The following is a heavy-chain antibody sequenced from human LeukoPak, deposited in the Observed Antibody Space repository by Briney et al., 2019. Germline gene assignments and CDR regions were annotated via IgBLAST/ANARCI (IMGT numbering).Heavy chain of an antibody. V-gene: IGHV6-1*01. CDR3: ARDLGTTGWHTFDY. Sequence: SQTLSLTCAVSGDTLSSKNGAWNWIRPSQSRGLEWLGRTYYRYKWYNDYAESIEGRMTISQDTSKNQYSLHLNSVTPDDTAVYYCARDLGTTGWHTFDYWGQGTLVTVSS. D-gene: IGHD6-19*01. J-gene: IGHJ4*02. CDR1: GDTLSSKNGA. CDR2: TYYRYKWYN.